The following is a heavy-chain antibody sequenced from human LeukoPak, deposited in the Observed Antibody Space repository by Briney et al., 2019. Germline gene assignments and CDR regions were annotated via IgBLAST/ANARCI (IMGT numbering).Heavy chain of an antibody. V-gene: IGHV4-59*01. CDR3: ARGKPSIKTDFDY. CDR2: IYYSGST. CDR1: GGSISSYY. Sequence: SETLSLTCTVSGGSISSYYWSWIRQPPGKGLVWIGYIYYSGSTNYNPSLKSRVTISVDTSKNQFSLKLSSVTAADTAVYYCARGKPSIKTDFDYWGQGTLVTVSS. J-gene: IGHJ4*02. D-gene: IGHD6-6*01.